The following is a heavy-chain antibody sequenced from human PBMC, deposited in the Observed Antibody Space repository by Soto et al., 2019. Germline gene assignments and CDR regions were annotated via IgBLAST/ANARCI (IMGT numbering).Heavy chain of an antibody. V-gene: IGHV3-30*18. CDR1: GFTFSSYG. J-gene: IGHJ4*02. CDR2: ISYDGSNQ. CDR3: AKALGELSPESYDH. D-gene: IGHD3-16*02. Sequence: QVQLVESGGGVVQPGRSLRLSCAASGFTFSSYGMHWVRQAPGKGLEWVAIISYDGSNQYYADSVKGRFTISRDNSKNTLYLQMNSLRAEDTAVYYCAKALGELSPESYDHWVQGVLVTVSS.